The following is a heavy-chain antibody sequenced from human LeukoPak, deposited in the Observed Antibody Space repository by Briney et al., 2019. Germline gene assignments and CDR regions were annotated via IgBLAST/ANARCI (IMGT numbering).Heavy chain of an antibody. D-gene: IGHD3-10*01. V-gene: IGHV3-23*01. CDR1: GFTFSSYA. CDR2: LTGSGGTT. Sequence: GGSLRLSCAASGFTFSSYAMSWVRQAPGKGLEWVSALTGSGGTTYYADSVKGRFTISRDNSKNTLYLQMNSLRAEDTAVYYCAKDWGSGPYFFDYWGQGTLVTVSS. CDR3: AKDWGSGPYFFDY. J-gene: IGHJ4*02.